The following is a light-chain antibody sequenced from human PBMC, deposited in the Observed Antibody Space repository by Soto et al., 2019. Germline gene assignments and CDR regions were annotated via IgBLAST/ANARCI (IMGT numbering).Light chain of an antibody. CDR2: AAS. V-gene: IGKV1-39*01. CDR1: QNIRND. J-gene: IGKJ3*01. CDR3: QKFNNYPLT. Sequence: DIQMTQSPSSLSASVGDRVTITCRASQNIRNDLHWYQQKPGKAPKLLIYAASSLQGGVPSRFSGSGSGTDFTLTISSLQPEDFATYYCQKFNNYPLTFGPGTKVDIK.